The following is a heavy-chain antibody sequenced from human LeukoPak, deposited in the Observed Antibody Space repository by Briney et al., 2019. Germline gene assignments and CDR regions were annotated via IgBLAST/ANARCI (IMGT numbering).Heavy chain of an antibody. CDR1: GFTFSSYA. D-gene: IGHD3-10*01. Sequence: PGGSLRLSCAASGFTFSSYAMSWVRQAPGKGLEWVSAIGGSGGSTYYADSVKGRFTISRDNSKNTLYLQMNSLRAGDTAVYYCAKDTTGFGEFNYYYYGMDVWGQGTTVTVSS. J-gene: IGHJ6*02. V-gene: IGHV3-23*01. CDR3: AKDTTGFGEFNYYYYGMDV. CDR2: IGGSGGST.